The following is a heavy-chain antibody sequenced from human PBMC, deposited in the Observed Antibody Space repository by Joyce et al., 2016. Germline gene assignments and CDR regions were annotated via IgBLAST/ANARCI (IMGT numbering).Heavy chain of an antibody. J-gene: IGHJ4*02. CDR2: ISYDGMYK. CDR1: GLTLSNYG. D-gene: IGHD6-25*01. V-gene: IGHV3-30*18. Sequence: QVQLVESGGGVVQPGRSLRLSGAASGLTLSNYGVHWVRQAPGKGLEWVAVISYDGMYKYYADSVKGRFTISRDNSKNTVFLEMNSLRTEDTAVYYCAKILTATYSSGWFLDYWGQGTLVTVSS. CDR3: AKILTATYSSGWFLDY.